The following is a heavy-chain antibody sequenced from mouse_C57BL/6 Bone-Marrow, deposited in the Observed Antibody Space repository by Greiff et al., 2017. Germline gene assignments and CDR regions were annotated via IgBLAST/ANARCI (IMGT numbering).Heavy chain of an antibody. CDR3: SRQVTTVLATKYFDV. CDR2: ISGGGGNT. Sequence: DVMLVESGGGLVKPGGSLKISCAASGFTFSSYTMSWVRQTPEKRLQWVAAISGGGGNTYYPDSVKGRFTISRDNYKNILYLQMSSLRSEDTALYYCSRQVTTVLATKYFDVWGTGTTVTVSS. V-gene: IGHV5-9*01. CDR1: GFTFSSYT. J-gene: IGHJ1*03. D-gene: IGHD1-1*01.